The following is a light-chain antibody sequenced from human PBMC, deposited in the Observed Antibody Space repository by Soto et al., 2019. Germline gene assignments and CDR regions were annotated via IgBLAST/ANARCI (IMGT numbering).Light chain of an antibody. V-gene: IGKV3-20*01. J-gene: IGKJ2*01. Sequence: EIVLTQSPGTLSLSPGERATLSCRASQSVSSSYLAWYQQKPGQAPRLLIYGASSRATGIPDRFSGSGSGTDFTLTISRLEPEDFAVYYCQQSGISQYTFGQGTQLAIK. CDR2: GAS. CDR1: QSVSSSY. CDR3: QQSGISQYT.